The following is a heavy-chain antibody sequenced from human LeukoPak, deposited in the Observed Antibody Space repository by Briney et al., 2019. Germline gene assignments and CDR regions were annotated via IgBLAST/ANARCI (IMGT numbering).Heavy chain of an antibody. Sequence: SETLSLTCTVSGGSISSYYWSWIRQPAGKGLEWIGRIYTSGSTNYNPSLKSRVTMSVDRSKNHFSLKLSSVTAADTVLYYCARQDYSSSSYYFDYWGQGTLVTVSS. CDR1: GGSISSYY. V-gene: IGHV4-4*07. J-gene: IGHJ4*02. CDR3: ARQDYSSSSYYFDY. D-gene: IGHD6-13*01. CDR2: IYTSGST.